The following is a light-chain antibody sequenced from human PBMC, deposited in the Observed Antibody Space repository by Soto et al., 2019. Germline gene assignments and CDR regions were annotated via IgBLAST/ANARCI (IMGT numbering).Light chain of an antibody. Sequence: EIVMTQSPATLSVSPGESATLSCRASQSVGSKLAWYQQKPGQAPRLLIYDTSTRATGIPPRFSGGGSGTEFPLTISSLQSEDFAVYHCQQYDDWPTFGQGTKVEIK. V-gene: IGKV3-15*01. J-gene: IGKJ1*01. CDR1: QSVGSK. CDR3: QQYDDWPT. CDR2: DTS.